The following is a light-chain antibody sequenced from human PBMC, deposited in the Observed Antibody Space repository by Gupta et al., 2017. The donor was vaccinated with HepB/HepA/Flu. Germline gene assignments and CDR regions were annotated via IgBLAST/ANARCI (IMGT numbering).Light chain of an antibody. CDR2: EVN. CDR1: SSDVGGYNH. Sequence: QSALTQPPSASGSHGQSVTISCTGTSSDVGGYNHVSWYQQHPGTAPKLMIFEVNQRPSGVPDRFSGSKSGNTASLTVSGLQADDEANYYCSSYAGSNNVGFGGGTKLTVL. V-gene: IGLV2-8*01. J-gene: IGLJ2*01. CDR3: SSYAGSNNVG.